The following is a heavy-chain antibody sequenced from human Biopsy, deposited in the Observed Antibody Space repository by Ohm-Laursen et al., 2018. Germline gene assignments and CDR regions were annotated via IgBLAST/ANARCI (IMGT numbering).Heavy chain of an antibody. V-gene: IGHV4-59*01. Sequence: SETLSLTCTVSGGSISSYYWNWIRQPPGKGLEWIGYIYYSGTTDYSPSLKSRVTISIDKSKNQFFLMLSSVTAEDTAVYYCARDDAVTVIRGLYYWGQGALVTVSS. D-gene: IGHD2-21*02. CDR3: ARDDAVTVIRGLYY. CDR2: IYYSGTT. J-gene: IGHJ4*02. CDR1: GGSISSYY.